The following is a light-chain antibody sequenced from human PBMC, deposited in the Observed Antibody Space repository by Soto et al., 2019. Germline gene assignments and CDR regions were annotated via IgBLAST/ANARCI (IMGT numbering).Light chain of an antibody. J-gene: IGKJ4*01. CDR2: GAS. V-gene: IGKV3-15*01. CDR1: QSVETF. Sequence: DIVMTQSPAILSVSPGERATLSCRASQSVETFLAWFQHKAGQAPRLLIFGASTRAAGVPARFSGGGSGTEFTLTIDSLRSEDFAVYCCQQYHAWPPGTFGGGTKVEIK. CDR3: QQYHAWPPGT.